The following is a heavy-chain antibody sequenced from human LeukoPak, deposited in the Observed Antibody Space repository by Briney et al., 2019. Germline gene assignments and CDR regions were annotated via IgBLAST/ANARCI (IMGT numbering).Heavy chain of an antibody. CDR1: GYTFTSYG. CDR3: ARGTDYYDSSGYEVDY. D-gene: IGHD3-22*01. V-gene: IGHV1-18*01. J-gene: IGHJ4*02. CDR2: ISAYNGNT. Sequence: ASVKVSCKASGYTFTSYGISWVRQAPGQGLEWMGLISAYNGNTNYAQKLHGRVTMTTDTSTSTAYMELRSLRSDDTAVYYCARGTDYYDSSGYEVDYWGQGTLVTVSS.